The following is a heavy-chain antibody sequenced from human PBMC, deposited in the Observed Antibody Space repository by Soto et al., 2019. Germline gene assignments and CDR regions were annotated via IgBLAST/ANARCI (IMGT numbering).Heavy chain of an antibody. CDR3: AREALTGYYSSHYYYYGMDV. CDR1: GYTFTDFG. D-gene: IGHD3-9*01. V-gene: IGHV1-18*01. Sequence: ASVKVSCKASGYTFTDFGISWVRQAPGQGLEWMGWISAYNGNTNYAQKLQGRVTMTTDTSTSTAYMELRSLRSDDTAVYYCAREALTGYYSSHYYYYGMDVWGQGTTVNVSS. J-gene: IGHJ6*02. CDR2: ISAYNGNT.